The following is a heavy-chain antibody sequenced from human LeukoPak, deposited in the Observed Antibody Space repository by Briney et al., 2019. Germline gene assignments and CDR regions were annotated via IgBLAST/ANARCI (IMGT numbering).Heavy chain of an antibody. D-gene: IGHD6-19*01. CDR3: ARGVRIAVADPHLDY. CDR2: INHSGST. J-gene: IGHJ4*02. V-gene: IGHV4-34*01. CDR1: GGSFSGYH. Sequence: SETLSLTCGVYGGSFSGYHWNWIRQPPGEGLEWIGEINHSGSTNYNLSLKSRVTISVDTSKKQFSLRLSSVTAADTAVYFCARGVRIAVADPHLDYWGQGTLVTVSS.